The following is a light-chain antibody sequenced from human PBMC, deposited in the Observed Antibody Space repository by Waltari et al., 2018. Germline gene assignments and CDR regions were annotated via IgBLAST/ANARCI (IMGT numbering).Light chain of an antibody. CDR2: VVS. CDR1: QTVSGN. V-gene: IGKV3-15*01. J-gene: IGKJ1*01. CDR3: QQYNHWWT. Sequence: EVMMTQSPATLSASPGERVTLSFSASQTVSGNLAWYQQQPGQAPRLLIYVVSTRATGIPARFSGSGSGAEFTLTISSLQSEDSAVYYCQQYNHWWTFGQGTKVEIK.